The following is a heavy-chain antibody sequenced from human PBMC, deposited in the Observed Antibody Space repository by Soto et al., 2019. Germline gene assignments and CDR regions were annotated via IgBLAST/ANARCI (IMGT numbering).Heavy chain of an antibody. J-gene: IGHJ6*02. Sequence: SETLSLTCTVSGGSINNYYCNWVRQPPGKGLEWIGSIHYSGTTHYNPSLESRVTISADRAKNQFSLKLNSVTAADTAVYYCAWDTYGMDVWGQGTTVTVSS. CDR3: AWDTYGMDV. V-gene: IGHV4-59*01. CDR2: IHYSGTT. CDR1: GGSINNYY.